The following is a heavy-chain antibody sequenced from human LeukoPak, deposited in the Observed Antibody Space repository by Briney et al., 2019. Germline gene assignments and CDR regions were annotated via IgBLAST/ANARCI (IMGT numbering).Heavy chain of an antibody. CDR1: GYSISSGYY. D-gene: IGHD6-13*01. CDR3: ARDRSIAAAGSSDY. CDR2: IYHSGST. J-gene: IGHJ4*02. V-gene: IGHV4-38-2*02. Sequence: SETLSLTCTVSGYSISSGYYWGWIRQPPGKGLEWIGSIYHSGSTYYNPSLKSRVTISVDTSKNQFSLKLSSVTAADTAVYYCARDRSIAAAGSSDYWGQGTLVTVSS.